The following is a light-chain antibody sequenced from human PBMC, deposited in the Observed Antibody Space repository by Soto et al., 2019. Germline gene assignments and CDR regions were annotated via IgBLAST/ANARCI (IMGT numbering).Light chain of an antibody. Sequence: DIQMTQSPSSLSASVRDRVTITCRASQGIKNYVAWYQQKPGKVPKLLIYAASTLQSGVPSRFSGSGSGTDFTFTISSLQPDDVGTYYCQMYEGAPGGTFGQGTKVEIK. V-gene: IGKV1-27*01. J-gene: IGKJ1*01. CDR2: AAS. CDR1: QGIKNY. CDR3: QMYEGAPGGT.